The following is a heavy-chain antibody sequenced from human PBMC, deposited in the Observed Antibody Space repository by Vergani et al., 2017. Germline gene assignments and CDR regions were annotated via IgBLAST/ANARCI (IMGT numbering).Heavy chain of an antibody. CDR1: GFTFSSYA. CDR2: ISGSGGST. V-gene: IGHV3-23*01. J-gene: IGHJ6*02. D-gene: IGHD4-23*01. Sequence: EVQLLESGGGLVQPGGSLRLSCAASGFTFSSYAMSWVRQAPGKGLEWVSAISGSGGSTYYADSVKGRFTISRDNAKNSLYLQMNSLRAEDTAVYYCARDLDYRGFYYYGMDVWGQGTTVTVSS. CDR3: ARDLDYRGFYYYGMDV.